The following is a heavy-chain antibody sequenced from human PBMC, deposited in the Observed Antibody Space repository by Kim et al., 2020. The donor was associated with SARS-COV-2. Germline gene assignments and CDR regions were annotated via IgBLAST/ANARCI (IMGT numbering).Heavy chain of an antibody. V-gene: IGHV1-18*04. CDR3: AGGRITIFGVEYYYYGMDV. J-gene: IGHJ6*02. Sequence: ASVKVSCKASGYTFTSYGISWVRQAPGQGLEWMGWISAYNGNTNYAQKLQGRVTNTTDTSTSTAYMELRSLRSDDTAVYYCAGGRITIFGVEYYYYGMDVWGQGTTVTVSS. D-gene: IGHD3-3*01. CDR2: ISAYNGNT. CDR1: GYTFTSYG.